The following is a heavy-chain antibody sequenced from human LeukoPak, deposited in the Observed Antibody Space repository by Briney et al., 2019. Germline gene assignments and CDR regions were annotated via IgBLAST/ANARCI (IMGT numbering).Heavy chain of an antibody. CDR2: IYHSGST. D-gene: IGHD2-21*01. CDR1: GGSISSGGYY. V-gene: IGHV4-30-2*01. CDR3: ARDAYGGPDY. J-gene: IGHJ4*02. Sequence: PSETLSLTCTVSGGSISSGGYYWSWIRQPPGKGLEWIGYIYHSGSTYYNPSLKSRVTISVDRSKNQFSLKLSSVTAADTAVYYCARDAYGGPDYWGQGTLVTVSS.